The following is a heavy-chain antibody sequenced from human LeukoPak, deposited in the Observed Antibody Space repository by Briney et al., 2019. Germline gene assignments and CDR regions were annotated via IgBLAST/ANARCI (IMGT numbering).Heavy chain of an antibody. CDR2: IYPGDSDT. J-gene: IGHJ4*02. Sequence: GESLKISCKGSGYSFTSYWIGWVRQMPGKGPEWMGIIYPGDSDTRYSPSFQGQVTVSADKSISTAYLQWSSLKASDTAMYSCARVNGWYYFDYWGQGTLVTVSS. D-gene: IGHD6-19*01. V-gene: IGHV5-51*01. CDR1: GYSFTSYW. CDR3: ARVNGWYYFDY.